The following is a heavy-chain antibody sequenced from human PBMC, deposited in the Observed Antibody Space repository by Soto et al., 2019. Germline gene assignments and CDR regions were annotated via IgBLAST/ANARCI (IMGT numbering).Heavy chain of an antibody. V-gene: IGHV3-30*18. CDR3: ANEGRDGYNFDY. J-gene: IGHJ4*02. CDR2: ISYDGSNK. Sequence: PGGSLRLSCAASGFTFSSYGMHWVRQAPGKGLEWVAVISYDGSNKYYADSVKGRFTISRDNSKNTLYLQMNSLRAEDTAVYYCANEGRDGYNFDYWGQGTLVTVSS. D-gene: IGHD5-12*01. CDR1: GFTFSSYG.